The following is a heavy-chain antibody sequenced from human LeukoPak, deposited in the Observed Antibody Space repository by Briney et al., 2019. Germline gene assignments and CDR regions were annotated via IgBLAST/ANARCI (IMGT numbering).Heavy chain of an antibody. Sequence: GGSLRLSCAASGFTFSSYWMHWVRQAPGKGLVWVSRINSDGSSTSCADSVKGRFTISRDNAKNTLYLQMNSLRAEDTAVYYCARVLAAAGRNGLFDYWGQGTLVTVSS. CDR1: GFTFSSYW. CDR2: INSDGSST. D-gene: IGHD6-13*01. J-gene: IGHJ4*02. V-gene: IGHV3-74*01. CDR3: ARVLAAAGRNGLFDY.